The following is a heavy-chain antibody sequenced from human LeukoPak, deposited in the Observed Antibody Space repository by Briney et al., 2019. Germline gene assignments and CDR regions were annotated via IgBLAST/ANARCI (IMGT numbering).Heavy chain of an antibody. CDR2: INPSVGST. CDR1: QYTFTTYY. D-gene: IGHD1-26*01. J-gene: IGHJ5*01. Sequence: ASVKVSCKAFQYTFTTYYMHWVRQAPGQGLEWMGMINPSVGSTSYAQKFLGRVTVTRDMSTSTVYMELSSLRSDDTAIYYCARDRGWEHLRAENWFDPWGQGTLVTVS. V-gene: IGHV1-46*01. CDR3: ARDRGWEHLRAENWFDP.